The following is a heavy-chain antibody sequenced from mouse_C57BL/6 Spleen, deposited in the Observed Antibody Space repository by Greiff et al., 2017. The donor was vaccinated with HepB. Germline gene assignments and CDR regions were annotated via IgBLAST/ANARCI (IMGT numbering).Heavy chain of an antibody. V-gene: IGHV1-69*01. J-gene: IGHJ1*03. Sequence: QVQLQQPGAELVMPGASVKLSCKASGYTFTSYWMHWVKQRPGQGLEWIGEIDPSDSYTNYNQKFKGKSTLTVDKSYSAAYMQLSSLTSEDSAVYYCARSRPFAYDGSPHWYFDDWGTGTTVTGAS. CDR2: IDPSDSYT. CDR3: ARSRPFAYDGSPHWYFDD. CDR1: GYTFTSYW. D-gene: IGHD1-1*01.